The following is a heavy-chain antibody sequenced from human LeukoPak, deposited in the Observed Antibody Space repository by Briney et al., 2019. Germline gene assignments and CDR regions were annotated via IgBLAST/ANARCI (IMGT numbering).Heavy chain of an antibody. D-gene: IGHD3-16*01. CDR3: ARSRGPNTFGGVHDY. V-gene: IGHV3-23*01. Sequence: GGSLRLSCAASGFTFSTYAMSWVRQAPGKGLEWVSGISGSGGSTYYADSVKGRFTISRDNSKSTLYLQMNSLRAEDTAVYYCARSRGPNTFGGVHDYWGQGTLVTVSS. J-gene: IGHJ4*02. CDR1: GFTFSTYA. CDR2: ISGSGGST.